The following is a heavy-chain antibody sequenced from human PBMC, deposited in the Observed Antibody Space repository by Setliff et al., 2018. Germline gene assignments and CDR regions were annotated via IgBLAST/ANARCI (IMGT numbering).Heavy chain of an antibody. CDR1: GYSFTSYW. CDR2: IYPGDSDT. J-gene: IGHJ6*03. V-gene: IGHV5-51*01. Sequence: PGVSLKISCKGSGYSFTSYWIGWVRQMPGKGLEWMGIIYPGDSDTRYSPSFQGQVTISADKSISTAYLQWSSLKASDTAMYYCARQARGYYYDSSGYYRASPGYYYMDVWGKGTTVTVS. CDR3: ARQARGYYYDSSGYYRASPGYYYMDV. D-gene: IGHD3-22*01.